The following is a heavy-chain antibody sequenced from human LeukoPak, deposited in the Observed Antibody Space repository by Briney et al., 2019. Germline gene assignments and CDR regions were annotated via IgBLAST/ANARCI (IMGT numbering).Heavy chain of an antibody. CDR1: GGATSSSSYY. Sequence: PSETLSLTCTVSGGATSSSSYYWGWIRQPPGKGLEWIGSIYYSGSTYYNPSLKSRVTISVDTSKNQFSLKLSSVTAADTAVYYCARRPTSSGYVPPFDYWGQGTLVTVSS. V-gene: IGHV4-39*01. CDR3: ARRPTSSGYVPPFDY. CDR2: IYYSGST. D-gene: IGHD5-12*01. J-gene: IGHJ4*02.